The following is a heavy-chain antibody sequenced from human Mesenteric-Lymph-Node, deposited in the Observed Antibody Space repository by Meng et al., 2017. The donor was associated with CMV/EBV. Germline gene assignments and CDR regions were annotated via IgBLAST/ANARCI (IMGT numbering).Heavy chain of an antibody. CDR2: INHSGST. J-gene: IGHJ6*02. D-gene: IGHD1-1*01. CDR3: ARGPIWNYGMDV. Sequence: GSLRLSCAVYGGSFSGYYWSWIRQPPGKGLEWIGEINHSGSTNYNPSLKSRVTISVDTSKNQFSLKLSSVTAADTAVYYCARGPIWNYGMDVWGQGTTVTVSS. V-gene: IGHV4-34*01. CDR1: GGSFSGYY.